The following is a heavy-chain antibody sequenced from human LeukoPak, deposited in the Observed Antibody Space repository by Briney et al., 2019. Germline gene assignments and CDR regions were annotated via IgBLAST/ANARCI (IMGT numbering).Heavy chain of an antibody. J-gene: IGHJ4*02. D-gene: IGHD5-12*01. CDR2: IIPILGIT. V-gene: IGHV1-69*04. CDR3: ARVGRFSGYDSGGDYGGYFDY. CDR1: GGTFSSYA. Sequence: ASVKVSCKPSGGTFSSYAISWVRQAPGQGLEWMGRIIPILGITNYAQKFQGRVTITADKSTSTVYMELCSLRCEDTAVYYCARVGRFSGYDSGGDYGGYFDYWGQGTLVTVSS.